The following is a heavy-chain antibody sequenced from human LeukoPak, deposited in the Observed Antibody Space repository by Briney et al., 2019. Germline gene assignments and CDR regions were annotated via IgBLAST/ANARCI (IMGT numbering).Heavy chain of an antibody. Sequence: ASVKVSCKASGYTFTSYGISWVRQAPGQGLEWMGWISAYIGNTNYAQKLQGRVTMTTDTSTSTAYMELRSLRSDDTAVYYCALRTVVNPVAEVWGQGTMVTVSS. V-gene: IGHV1-18*01. J-gene: IGHJ3*01. CDR2: ISAYIGNT. CDR3: ALRTVVNPVAEV. D-gene: IGHD4-23*01. CDR1: GYTFTSYG.